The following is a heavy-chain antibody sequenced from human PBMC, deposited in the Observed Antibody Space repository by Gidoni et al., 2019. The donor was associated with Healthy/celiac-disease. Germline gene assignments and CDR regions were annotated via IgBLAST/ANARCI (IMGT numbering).Heavy chain of an antibody. J-gene: IGHJ4*02. CDR2: IKSKTDGGTT. CDR1: GFTFSNAW. V-gene: IGHV3-15*01. Sequence: EVQLVESGRGLVKPGGSLRRPCAASGFTFSNAWMSWIRQAPGKGLEWVGRIKSKTDGGTTDYAAPVKGRFTISRDDSKNTLSLQMNSLQTEDTAVYYCTTAVHVRFLEWLPPGRGYFDYWGQGTLVTVSS. CDR3: TTAVHVRFLEWLPPGRGYFDY. D-gene: IGHD3-3*01.